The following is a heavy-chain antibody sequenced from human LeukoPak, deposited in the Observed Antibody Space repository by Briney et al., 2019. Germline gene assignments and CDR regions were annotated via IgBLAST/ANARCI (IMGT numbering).Heavy chain of an antibody. CDR3: ARRWYCGGDCFWGPFDY. J-gene: IGHJ4*02. Sequence: SQTPSLTCTVSGGSISSGGYYWSWIRQHPGKGLEWIGSIYYSGSTYHNPSLKSRVTISVDTSKNQSSLKLSSVTAADRAVYYCARRWYCGGDCFWGPFDYWGQGTLVTVSS. V-gene: IGHV4-39*01. CDR2: IYYSGST. D-gene: IGHD2-21*02. CDR1: GGSISSGGYY.